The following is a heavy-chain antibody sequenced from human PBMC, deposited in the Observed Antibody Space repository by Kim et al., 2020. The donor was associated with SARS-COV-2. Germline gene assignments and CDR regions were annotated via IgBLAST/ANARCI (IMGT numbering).Heavy chain of an antibody. CDR2: ISWNSGSI. CDR3: AKDLDDSSGYFDY. CDR1: GFTFDDYA. D-gene: IGHD3-22*01. J-gene: IGHJ4*02. Sequence: GGSLRLSCAASGFTFDDYAMHWVRQAPGKGLEWVSGISWNSGSIGYADSVKGRFTISRDNAKNSLYLQMNSLRAEDTALYYCAKDLDDSSGYFDYWGQGT. V-gene: IGHV3-9*01.